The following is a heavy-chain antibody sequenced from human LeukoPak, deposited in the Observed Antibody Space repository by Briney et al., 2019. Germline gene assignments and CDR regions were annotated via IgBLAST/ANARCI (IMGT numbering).Heavy chain of an antibody. CDR1: GYTFSIYN. Sequence: ASVKVSCKASGYTFSIYNMHWMRQAPGQGLEWMGIINPSGGTSYAQKLQGRITMTRDTSTSTLYMELSRLKSEDTAVYYCGREGVAGTGLDYWGQGTLVTVSS. CDR2: INPSGGT. J-gene: IGHJ4*01. V-gene: IGHV1-46*01. D-gene: IGHD6-13*01. CDR3: GREGVAGTGLDY.